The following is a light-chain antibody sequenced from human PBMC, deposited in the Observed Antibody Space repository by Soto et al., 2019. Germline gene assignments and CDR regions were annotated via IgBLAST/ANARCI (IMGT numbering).Light chain of an antibody. CDR3: QQFNDYPLT. V-gene: IGKV1-9*01. CDR2: GAS. CDR1: QAISSY. J-gene: IGKJ4*01. Sequence: DIHLTQSPSFLSAYVGDRVTITCRASQAISSYLAWYQQKPGKPPKLLIYGASTLKSDVPSRFSGSGSGTEFTLTVSSLQAEDSATYYCQQFNDYPLTFGGGTKVEIK.